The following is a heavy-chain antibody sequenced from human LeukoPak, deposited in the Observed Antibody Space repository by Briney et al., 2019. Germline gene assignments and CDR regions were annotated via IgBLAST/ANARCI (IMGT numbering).Heavy chain of an antibody. V-gene: IGHV4-59*01. Sequence: PSETLSLTCSVSGGSMRHSYWTWIRQTPEKGLEWIGYVYDNGNSNSRSSLRSRVSMSVDTSKNEFSLKLSSVTAADTAVYFCARGSRYKPDFFDDWGLRTPVTVSS. J-gene: IGHJ4*02. CDR3: ARGSRYKPDFFDD. CDR1: GGSMRHSY. CDR2: VYDNGNS. D-gene: IGHD3-3*01.